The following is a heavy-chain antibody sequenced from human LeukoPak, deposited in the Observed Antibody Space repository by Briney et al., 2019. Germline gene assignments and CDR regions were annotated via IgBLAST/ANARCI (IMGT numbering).Heavy chain of an antibody. V-gene: IGHV3-48*01. Sequence: GGSLRLSCAASGSTFSSYSMLWVRQAPGKGLEWVSYISSSSSTIYYADSVKGRFTISRDNAKNSLYLQMNTLRAEDTAVYYCARGQVDYDSSGYYWFDYWGQGTLVTVSS. J-gene: IGHJ4*02. CDR1: GSTFSSYS. CDR3: ARGQVDYDSSGYYWFDY. CDR2: ISSSSSTI. D-gene: IGHD3-22*01.